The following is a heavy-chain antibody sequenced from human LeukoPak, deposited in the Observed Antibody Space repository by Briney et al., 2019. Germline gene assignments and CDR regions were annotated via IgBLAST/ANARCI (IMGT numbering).Heavy chain of an antibody. Sequence: SETLSLTCAVSGDSITSSNWWGWIRQPPGKRLEWIGYIHHSGSTYYNPSLKSRVTMSVDTSKNQFSLNLSSATAEDTAVYYCARYRLASDFDYWGQGTLVTVSS. V-gene: IGHV4-28*01. CDR2: IHHSGST. J-gene: IGHJ4*02. CDR1: GDSITSSNW. D-gene: IGHD3-16*02. CDR3: ARYRLASDFDY.